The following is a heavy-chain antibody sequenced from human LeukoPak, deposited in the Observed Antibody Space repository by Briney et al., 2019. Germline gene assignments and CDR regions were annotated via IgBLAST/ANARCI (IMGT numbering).Heavy chain of an antibody. CDR1: GFTFSTYV. CDR3: VREGGVGSSGFDAFDI. J-gene: IGHJ3*02. Sequence: GRSLRLSCAASGFTFSTYVKHWVRQAPGKGPELVAVVAHDGRYRYYADSVKGRFTVSRDNSKNTLHLQMNSLRAEDTAVYHCVREGGVGSSGFDAFDIWGQGTMVAVSS. CDR2: VAHDGRYR. D-gene: IGHD6-19*01. V-gene: IGHV3-30*04.